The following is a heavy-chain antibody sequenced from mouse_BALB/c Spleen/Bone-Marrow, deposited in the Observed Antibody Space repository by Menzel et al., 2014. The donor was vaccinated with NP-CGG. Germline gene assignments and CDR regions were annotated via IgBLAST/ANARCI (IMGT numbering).Heavy chain of an antibody. CDR2: INSNGGST. V-gene: IGHV5-6-2*01. CDR1: GFTFSSYY. D-gene: IGHD4-1*01. Sequence: EVKVVESGGGLVKLGGSLKLSCAASGFTFSSYYMSWVRRTPEKRLELVAAINSNGGSTYYPDTVKGRFTISRDNAKNTLYLQMSSLKSEDTALYYCARRGWDGYFDYWGQGTTLTVSS. CDR3: ARRGWDGYFDY. J-gene: IGHJ2*01.